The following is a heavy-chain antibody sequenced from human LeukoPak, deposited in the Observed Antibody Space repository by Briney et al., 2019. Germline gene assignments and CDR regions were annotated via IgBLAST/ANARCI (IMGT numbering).Heavy chain of an antibody. Sequence: GGSLRLSCAASGFTFDDYAMHWVRQAPGKGLEWVSGISWNSGSIGYADSVKGRFTISRDNAKNSLYLQMNSLRAEDTALYYCATAGVSPLTNELFDIWGQGTMVTVSS. V-gene: IGHV3-9*01. CDR1: GFTFDDYA. CDR2: ISWNSGSI. J-gene: IGHJ3*02. CDR3: ATAGVSPLTNELFDI. D-gene: IGHD2-8*01.